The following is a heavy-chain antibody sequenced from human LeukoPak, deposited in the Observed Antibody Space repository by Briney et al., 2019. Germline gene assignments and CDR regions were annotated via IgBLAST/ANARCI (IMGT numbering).Heavy chain of an antibody. CDR1: GFAFDEHG. Sequence: GGSLRLSCTASGFAFDEHGMSWVRQVPGKGLEWVSGINWSGGSTGYADPLRGRFTIPRDNAKNSLYLQMDSLGAEDTALYYCARAPITSPFYFDYWGQGTLVTVSS. D-gene: IGHD2-2*01. J-gene: IGHJ4*02. V-gene: IGHV3-20*04. CDR2: INWSGGST. CDR3: ARAPITSPFYFDY.